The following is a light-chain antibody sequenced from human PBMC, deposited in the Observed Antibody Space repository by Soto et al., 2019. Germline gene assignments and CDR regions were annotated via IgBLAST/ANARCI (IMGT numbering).Light chain of an antibody. CDR2: AAS. Sequence: DIQMTQSPSSLSASVGDRVTITCRASQSISSFLDWYQQKPGKDPKLLIYAASSLQSGVPSRFSGSGSGTDDTLTTSSMQHEDFATYYCQQSYSTPRTFGQGTKVEIK. V-gene: IGKV1-39*01. CDR1: QSISSF. J-gene: IGKJ1*01. CDR3: QQSYSTPRT.